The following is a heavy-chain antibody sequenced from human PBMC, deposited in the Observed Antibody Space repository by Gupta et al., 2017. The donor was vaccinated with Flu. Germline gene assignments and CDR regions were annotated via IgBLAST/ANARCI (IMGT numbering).Heavy chain of an antibody. D-gene: IGHD2/OR15-2a*01. J-gene: IGHJ4*02. CDR1: GYSFTSNG. Sequence: QVQLVQSGAEVKKPGASVKVSCKASGYSFTSNGISWVRQAPGQGLEWMGWISAKKGNTNDAQKVQGRVTMTTDTSTSTVYMEMRRLRADDAAVYDGAIDRDYLFDYWGQGTLVTVSS. V-gene: IGHV1-18*01. CDR2: ISAKKGNT. CDR3: AIDRDYLFDY.